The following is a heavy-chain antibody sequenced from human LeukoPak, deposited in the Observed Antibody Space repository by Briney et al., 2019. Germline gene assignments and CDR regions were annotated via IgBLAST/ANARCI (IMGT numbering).Heavy chain of an antibody. J-gene: IGHJ5*02. CDR1: GGTFSSYA. V-gene: IGHV1-69*13. Sequence: SVKVSCKASGGTFSSYAISWVRQAPGQGLEWMGGIIPIFGTANYAQKFQGRVTITADESTSTAYMELSSLRSEDMAVYYCARGWVVVVPAAVGWFDPWGQGTLVTVSS. CDR3: ARGWVVVVPAAVGWFDP. D-gene: IGHD2-2*01. CDR2: IIPIFGTA.